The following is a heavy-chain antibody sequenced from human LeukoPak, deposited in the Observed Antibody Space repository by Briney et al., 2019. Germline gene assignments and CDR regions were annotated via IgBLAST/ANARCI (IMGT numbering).Heavy chain of an antibody. Sequence: GGSLRLSCAASGFTFSSYAMSWVRQAPGKGLEWVSAISGSGGSTYYADSVKGRFTISRDNSKNTLYLQMNSLRAEATAVYYCAKGPYDYVWGSYRPETYNWFDPWGQGTLVTVSS. CDR3: AKGPYDYVWGSYRPETYNWFDP. D-gene: IGHD3-16*02. V-gene: IGHV3-23*01. CDR1: GFTFSSYA. CDR2: ISGSGGST. J-gene: IGHJ5*02.